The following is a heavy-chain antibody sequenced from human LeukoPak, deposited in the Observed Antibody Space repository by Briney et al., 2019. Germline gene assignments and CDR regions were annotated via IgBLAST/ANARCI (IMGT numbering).Heavy chain of an antibody. CDR1: GASISSSTDY. CDR2: IYYSGST. CDR3: AGEDYFDSSGYASWRFDI. D-gene: IGHD3-22*01. V-gene: IGHV4-39*07. J-gene: IGHJ3*02. Sequence: SETLSLTCTVSGASISSSTDYWGWIRQPPGKGLEWIANIYYSGSTYYNPSLKSRVTISVDTSKNQFSLKLTSVTTADTAVYYCAGEDYFDSSGYASWRFDIWGQGTMVTVSS.